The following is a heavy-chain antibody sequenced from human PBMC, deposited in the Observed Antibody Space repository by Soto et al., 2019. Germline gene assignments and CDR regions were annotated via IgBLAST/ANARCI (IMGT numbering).Heavy chain of an antibody. CDR3: AGGIAAAGYYYYGMDV. V-gene: IGHV1-69*13. J-gene: IGHJ6*02. Sequence: SVKVSCKASGGTFSSYSISWVRQAPGQGLEWMGGIIPIFGTANYAQKFQGRVTITADESTSTAYMELSSLRSEDTAVYYCAGGIAAAGYYYYGMDVWGQGTTVTVSS. CDR1: GGTFSSYS. CDR2: IIPIFGTA. D-gene: IGHD6-13*01.